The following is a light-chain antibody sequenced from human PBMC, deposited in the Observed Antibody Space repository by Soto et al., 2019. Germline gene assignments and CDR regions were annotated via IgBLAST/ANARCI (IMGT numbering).Light chain of an antibody. J-gene: IGLJ1*01. CDR1: SSDIGTYNL. V-gene: IGLV2-23*01. CDR3: CSFAGSSTFYV. CDR2: EGS. Sequence: QSALAQPASVSGSPGESIIISCTGTSSDIGTYNLVSWYQQHPGKAPKLLIFEGSRRPSGVSNRFSGSKSGHTASLTISGLQAEDEADYYCCSFAGSSTFYVLGSGTKVTVL.